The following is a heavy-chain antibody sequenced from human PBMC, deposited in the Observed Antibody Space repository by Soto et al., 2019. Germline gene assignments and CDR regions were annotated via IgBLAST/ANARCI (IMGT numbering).Heavy chain of an antibody. J-gene: IGHJ3*02. D-gene: IGHD4-17*01. CDR1: GFTFSSYS. Sequence: EVQLVESGGGLVQPGGSLRLSCAASGFTFSSYSMNWVRQAPGKGLEWVSYISSSSSTIYYADSVKGRFTISRDNAKKSLYLQMNSLRDEDTAVYYCARDLGYGGNSDDAFDIWGQGTMVTVSS. CDR3: ARDLGYGGNSDDAFDI. V-gene: IGHV3-48*02. CDR2: ISSSSSTI.